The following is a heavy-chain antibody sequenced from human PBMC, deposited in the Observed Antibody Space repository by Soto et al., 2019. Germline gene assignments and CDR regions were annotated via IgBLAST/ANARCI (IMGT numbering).Heavy chain of an antibody. Sequence: GGSLRLSCAASGFTFSSYGIHWVRQAPGKGLEWVADISYDGSNKYYADSVKGRFTISRDNSKNTLYLQMNSLRAEDTAVYYCAKDRVPGIADYYYYGMDVWGHGTTVTVSS. CDR2: ISYDGSNK. J-gene: IGHJ6*02. V-gene: IGHV3-30*18. D-gene: IGHD6-13*01. CDR3: AKDRVPGIADYYYYGMDV. CDR1: GFTFSSYG.